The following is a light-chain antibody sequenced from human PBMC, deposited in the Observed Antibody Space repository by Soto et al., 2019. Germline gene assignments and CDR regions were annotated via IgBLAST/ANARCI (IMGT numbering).Light chain of an antibody. CDR3: CSYAGTFSYV. Sequence: QSVLTQPRSVSGSPGQSVTISCTGTSSDVGAYNYVSWYRQHPDKAPNLMIYDVSERPSGVPDRFSGSKSGNTASLTISGLQSDDEADYYCCSYAGTFSYVFGTGTKLTVL. V-gene: IGLV2-11*01. J-gene: IGLJ1*01. CDR2: DVS. CDR1: SSDVGAYNY.